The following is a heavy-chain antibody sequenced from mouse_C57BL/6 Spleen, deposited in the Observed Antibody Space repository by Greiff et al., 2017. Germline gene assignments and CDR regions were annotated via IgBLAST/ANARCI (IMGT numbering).Heavy chain of an antibody. D-gene: IGHD3-3*01. J-gene: IGHJ1*03. CDR2: IDPEDGET. CDR1: GFNIKDYY. Sequence: EVKLQESGAELVKPGASVKLSCTASGFNIKDYYMHWVKQRTEQGLEWIGRIDPEDGETKYAPQFQGKATITADTSSNTAYLQLSSLTSEDTAVYYCAGSRDGGYCDVWGTGTTVTVSS. V-gene: IGHV14-2*01. CDR3: AGSRDGGYCDV.